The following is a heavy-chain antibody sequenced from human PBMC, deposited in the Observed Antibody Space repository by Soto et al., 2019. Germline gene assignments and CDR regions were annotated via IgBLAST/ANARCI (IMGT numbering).Heavy chain of an antibody. J-gene: IGHJ1*01. V-gene: IGHV3-53*01. CDR3: ARELPPDL. CDR1: GFTVSSNY. D-gene: IGHD2-15*01. CDR2: IWSAGLT. Sequence: GGSLRLSCAASGFTVSSNYMTWVRQAPGKELEWVSIIWSAGLTYYADSVKGRFTISRDISKNRLYLQMNRLSDEDSVVYYCARELPPDLWGQGTAVTASS.